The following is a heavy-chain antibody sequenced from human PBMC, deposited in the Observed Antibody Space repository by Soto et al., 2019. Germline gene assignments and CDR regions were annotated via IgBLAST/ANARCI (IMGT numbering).Heavy chain of an antibody. J-gene: IGHJ6*03. CDR1: GYTFASYA. D-gene: IGHD3-3*01. Sequence: ASVKVSCKASGYTFASYAMHWVRQAPGRRLEWMGWINAGNGNTKYSQKFQGRVTITRDTSASTAYMELSSLRSEDTAVYYCAGDQVPPPYYGFWSGVSQGPYYYYYMDVWGKGTTVTVSS. CDR3: AGDQVPPPYYGFWSGVSQGPYYYYYMDV. V-gene: IGHV1-3*01. CDR2: INAGNGNT.